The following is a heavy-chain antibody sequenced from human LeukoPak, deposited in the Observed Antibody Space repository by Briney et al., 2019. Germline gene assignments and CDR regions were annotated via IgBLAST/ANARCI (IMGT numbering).Heavy chain of an antibody. CDR3: AVVPRRSYGSGSYFPDY. D-gene: IGHD3-10*01. J-gene: IGHJ4*02. CDR2: ISGSGGST. V-gene: IGHV3-23*01. CDR1: GFTFSSYA. Sequence: GGSLRLSCAASGFTFSSYAMSWVRQAPGKGLEWVSAISGSGGSTYYADSVKGRFTISRDNSKNTLYLQMNSPRAEDTAVYYCAVVPRRSYGSGSYFPDYWGQGTLVTVSS.